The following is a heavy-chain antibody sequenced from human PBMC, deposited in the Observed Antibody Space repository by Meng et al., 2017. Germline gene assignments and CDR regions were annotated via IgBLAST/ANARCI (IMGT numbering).Heavy chain of an antibody. Sequence: QLRRVRRRHGEEERGTHVKVLSKASGDSFTSYGISCVRQARGQGLEWMGGIIPIFGTGNYDQKFQGRVTITAEKSTTTAYMDLSSLRSEDTAVYYCASEPRDGPKTHWFDHWGQGTLVTVSS. V-gene: IGHV1-69*06. D-gene: IGHD5-24*01. CDR2: IIPIFGTG. J-gene: IGHJ5*02. CDR1: GDSFTSYG. CDR3: ASEPRDGPKTHWFDH.